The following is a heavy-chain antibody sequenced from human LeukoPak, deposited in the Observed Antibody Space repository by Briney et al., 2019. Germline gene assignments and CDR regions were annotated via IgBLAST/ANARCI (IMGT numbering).Heavy chain of an antibody. V-gene: IGHV3-21*01. CDR2: ISSSSSYI. CDR3: ARAVYCSSTSCYRGYFDY. Sequence: GGSLRLSCAASGFTFSSYSMNWVRQAPGKGLEWVSSISSSSSYIHYADSVKGRFTISRDNAKNSLYLQMNSLRAEDTAVYYCARAVYCSSTSCYRGYFDYWGQGTLVTVSS. J-gene: IGHJ4*02. CDR1: GFTFSSYS. D-gene: IGHD2-2*01.